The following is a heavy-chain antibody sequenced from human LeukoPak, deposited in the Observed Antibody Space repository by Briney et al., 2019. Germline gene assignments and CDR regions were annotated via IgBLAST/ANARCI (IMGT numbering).Heavy chain of an antibody. Sequence: SETLSLTCTVSVGSVSSGIYYWSWIRQPPGEGLEWIGYIYYSGSTNYNPSLKSRVTISVDTSKNQFSLKLSSVTAADTAVYYCARVEWFRELSAFDIWGQGTMVTVSS. D-gene: IGHD3-10*01. CDR1: VGSVSSGIYY. V-gene: IGHV4-61*01. CDR3: ARVEWFRELSAFDI. J-gene: IGHJ3*02. CDR2: IYYSGST.